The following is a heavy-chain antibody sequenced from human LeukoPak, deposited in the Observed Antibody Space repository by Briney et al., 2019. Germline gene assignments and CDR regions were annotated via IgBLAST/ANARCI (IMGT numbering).Heavy chain of an antibody. CDR3: ARDRECSGGDNCYWYLDL. Sequence: ASVKVSCKASGYTFTNYYMHWVRQAPGQGLEWVGIINPSGGNTTYAQKFQGRVTMTRDTSTSTVYMELSSLRSEDTAVYYCARDRECSGGDNCYWYLDLWGRGTLVTVSS. D-gene: IGHD6-25*01. J-gene: IGHJ2*01. CDR1: GYTFTNYY. V-gene: IGHV1-46*01. CDR2: INPSGGNT.